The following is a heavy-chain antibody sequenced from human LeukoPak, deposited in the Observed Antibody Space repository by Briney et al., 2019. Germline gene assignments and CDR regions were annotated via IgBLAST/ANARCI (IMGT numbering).Heavy chain of an antibody. CDR1: GFTFSSYS. CDR3: ATYRQVLLPFES. V-gene: IGHV3-48*04. CDR2: ISSSGSTI. J-gene: IGHJ4*02. Sequence: GGSLRLSCAASGFTFSSYSMNWVRQAPGKGLEWVSYISSSGSTIYYADSVKGRFTISRDNAKNSLYLQMNSLRAEDTAIYYCATYRQVLLPFESWGQGTLVTVSS. D-gene: IGHD2/OR15-2a*01.